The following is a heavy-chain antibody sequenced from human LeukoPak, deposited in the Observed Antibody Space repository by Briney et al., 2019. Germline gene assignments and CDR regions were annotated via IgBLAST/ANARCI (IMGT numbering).Heavy chain of an antibody. CDR2: IYYSGST. CDR1: GGSISSYY. D-gene: IGHD4-17*01. J-gene: IGHJ3*02. Sequence: SETLSLTCTVSGGSISSYYWSWIRQPPGRGLEWMGFIYYSGSTNYYPAFKTRVPVSVATSKCLFNLKASSLTAPVTTVYYGARSSTVTSMVLAFDIRGQGTMVTVSS. CDR3: ARSSTVTSMVLAFDI. V-gene: IGHV4-59*01.